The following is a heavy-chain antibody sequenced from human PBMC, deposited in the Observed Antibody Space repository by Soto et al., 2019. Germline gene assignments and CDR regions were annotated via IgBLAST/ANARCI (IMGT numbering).Heavy chain of an antibody. Sequence: GGSLRLSCSASGVTFSSYAMHWVRQAPGKGLEYVSAISSNGSSTYYADSVKGRFTISRDNSKNTLYLQMDSLRAEDTSLYLCATDIHATWLLNSWGQGTLVTVSS. V-gene: IGHV3-64*04. CDR1: GVTFSSYA. CDR3: ATDIHATWLLNS. D-gene: IGHD2-2*02. CDR2: ISSNGSST. J-gene: IGHJ5*02.